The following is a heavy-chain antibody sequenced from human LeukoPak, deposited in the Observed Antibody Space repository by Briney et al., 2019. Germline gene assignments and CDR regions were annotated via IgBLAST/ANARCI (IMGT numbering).Heavy chain of an antibody. CDR3: ARDGSRQWPDY. CDR1: GYTFPSYG. Sequence: ASVKGSCKDSGYTFPSYGNSWELQAPGQGLEWMGWINAYNDDTNHAQNFQGRVTMTTDTSTSTAYTELRSLRSDDTAVYYCARDGSRQWPDYWGQGTPVTVSS. V-gene: IGHV1-18*01. CDR2: INAYNDDT. D-gene: IGHD6-19*01. J-gene: IGHJ4*02.